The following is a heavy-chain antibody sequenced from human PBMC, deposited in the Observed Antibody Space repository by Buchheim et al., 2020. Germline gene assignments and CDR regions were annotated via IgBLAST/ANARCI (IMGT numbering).Heavy chain of an antibody. D-gene: IGHD3-22*01. V-gene: IGHV3-23*01. J-gene: IGHJ4*02. CDR1: GFTFSSYA. CDR2: IGGGSDST. Sequence: EVQLLESGGGLVQPGGSLRLSCAASGFTFSSYAISLVRQAPGKGLEWDSVIGGGSDSTYSADSVTGRFTISRANSRNTLYLQMNSLRAEDTAVYFSAKHGRHASSGCLDYGGLETL. CDR3: AKHGRHASSGCLDY.